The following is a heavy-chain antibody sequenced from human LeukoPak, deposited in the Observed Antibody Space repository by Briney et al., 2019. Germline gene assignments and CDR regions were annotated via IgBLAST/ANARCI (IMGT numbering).Heavy chain of an antibody. D-gene: IGHD3-3*01. Sequence: SETLSLTCTVSGGSISSYYWSWIRQPPGKGLEWIGYIYYSGSTNYNPSLRSRVTMSVDTSKNQFSLKLSSVTAADTAVYYCARASYDFWSGYRYYYYGMDVWGQGTTVTVSS. CDR3: ARASYDFWSGYRYYYYGMDV. CDR1: GGSISSYY. V-gene: IGHV4-59*01. J-gene: IGHJ6*02. CDR2: IYYSGST.